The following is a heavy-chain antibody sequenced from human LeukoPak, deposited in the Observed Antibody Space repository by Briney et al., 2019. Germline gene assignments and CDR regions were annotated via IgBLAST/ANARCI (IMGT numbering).Heavy chain of an antibody. CDR1: GGSISGSY. J-gene: IGHJ4*02. V-gene: IGHV4-59*01. CDR2: IYDSGST. D-gene: IGHD6-13*01. CDR3: ARARRYTSSAFDY. Sequence: SETLSLTCTVSGGSISGSYWGWIRQPPGKGLEWIAYIYDSGSTNYNPSLKSRVTISVDTSKNQFSLKMSSVTTADTAFYYCARARRYTSSAFDYWGQGTLVTVSS.